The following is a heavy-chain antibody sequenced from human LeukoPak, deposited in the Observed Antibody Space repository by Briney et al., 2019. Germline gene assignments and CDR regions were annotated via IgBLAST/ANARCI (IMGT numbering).Heavy chain of an antibody. CDR1: GYTFTSYG. J-gene: IGHJ4*02. D-gene: IGHD3-22*01. CDR3: ARVPITMIVVVNYPLYYFDY. V-gene: IGHV1-18*01. CDR2: ISAYNGNT. Sequence: RASVKVSCKASGYTFTSYGISWVRQAPGQGLEWMGWISAYNGNTNYAQKLQGRVTMTTDTSTSTAYMELRSLRSDDTAVYYCARVPITMIVVVNYPLYYFDYWGQGTLVTVSS.